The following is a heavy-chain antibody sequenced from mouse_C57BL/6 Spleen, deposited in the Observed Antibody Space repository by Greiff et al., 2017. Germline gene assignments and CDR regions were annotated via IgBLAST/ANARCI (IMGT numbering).Heavy chain of an antibody. CDR1: GYTFTSYW. CDR2: IHPNSGST. Sequence: QVQLQQPGAELVKPGASVTLSCKASGYTFTSYWMHWVKQRPGQGLEWIGMIHPNSGSTNYNEKFKSKATLTVDKSSSTAYMQLSSLTSEDSAVYYCARDYDGCAYWGQGTLVTVSA. D-gene: IGHD2-4*01. J-gene: IGHJ3*01. V-gene: IGHV1-64*01. CDR3: ARDYDGCAY.